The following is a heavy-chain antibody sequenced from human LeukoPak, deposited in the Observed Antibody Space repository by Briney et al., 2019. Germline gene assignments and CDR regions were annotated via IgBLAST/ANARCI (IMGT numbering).Heavy chain of an antibody. V-gene: IGHV3-30*04. CDR3: ARASYGVQLWRPLHY. CDR2: ISYDGSNK. D-gene: IGHD5-18*01. Sequence: GGSLRLSCAASGFTFSSYAMHWVRQAPGKGLEWVAVISYDGSNKYYADSVKGRFTISRDNSKNTLYLQMNSLRAEDTAVYYCARASYGVQLWRPLHYWGQGTLVTVSS. J-gene: IGHJ4*02. CDR1: GFTFSSYA.